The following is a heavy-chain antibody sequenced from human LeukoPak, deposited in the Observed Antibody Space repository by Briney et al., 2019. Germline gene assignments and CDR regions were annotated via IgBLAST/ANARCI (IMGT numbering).Heavy chain of an antibody. CDR1: GFTFSSYW. J-gene: IGHJ6*02. CDR3: ARDGTPGYSSSWRTYYYGIDV. V-gene: IGHV3-7*01. CDR2: IKQDGSEK. Sequence: GGSLRLSCAASGFTFSSYWMSWVRQAPGKGLEWVANIKQDGSEKYYVDSVKGRFTISRDNAKNSLYLQMNSLRAEDTAVYYCARDGTPGYSSSWRTYYYGIDVWGQGTTVTVSS. D-gene: IGHD6-13*01.